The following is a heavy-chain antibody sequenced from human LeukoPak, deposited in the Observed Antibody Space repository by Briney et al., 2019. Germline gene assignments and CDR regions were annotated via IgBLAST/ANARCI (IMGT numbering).Heavy chain of an antibody. CDR3: ARDHEYSSSWFSDAFDT. CDR2: INPNSGGT. V-gene: IGHV1-2*02. D-gene: IGHD6-13*01. J-gene: IGHJ3*02. CDR1: GYTFTGYY. Sequence: ASVKVSCKASGYTFTGYYMHWVRQAPGQGLEWMGWINPNSGGTNYAQKFQGRVTMTRDTSISTAYMELSRLRSDDTAVYYCARDHEYSSSWFSDAFDTWGQGTMVTVSS.